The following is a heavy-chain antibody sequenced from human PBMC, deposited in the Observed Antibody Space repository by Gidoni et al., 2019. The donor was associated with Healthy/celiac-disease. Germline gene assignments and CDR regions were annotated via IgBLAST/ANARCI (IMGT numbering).Heavy chain of an antibody. CDR2: IYYSGST. V-gene: IGHV4-31*03. CDR1: GGSIRSGGYY. D-gene: IGHD2-2*01. CDR3: ARVLVPAARPGHYFDY. Sequence: QVQLQESGPGLVKPSQTLSLTCTVYGGSIRSGGYYWSWIRQHPGKGLEWIGYIYYSGSTYYNPSLKSRVTISVDTSKNQFSLKLSSVTAADPAVYYCARVLVPAARPGHYFDYWGQGTLVTVSS. J-gene: IGHJ4*02.